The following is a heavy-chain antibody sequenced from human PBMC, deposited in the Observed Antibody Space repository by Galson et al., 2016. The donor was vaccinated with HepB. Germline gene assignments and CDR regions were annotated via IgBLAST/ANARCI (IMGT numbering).Heavy chain of an antibody. CDR3: VRDPVSGWAPXXY. CDR2: XSTGNDXX. J-gene: IGHJ4*02. CDR1: GXXFTXXX. D-gene: IGHD6-19*01. V-gene: IGHV1-3*04. Sequence: SVXXXCKASGXXFTXXXINXXXQAXXQRLXXMGXXSTGNDXXKYAQNFQGRATFTKDTSASTAHMELNSLRSEDTAVYYCVRDPVSGWAPXXYWGQGPLVT.